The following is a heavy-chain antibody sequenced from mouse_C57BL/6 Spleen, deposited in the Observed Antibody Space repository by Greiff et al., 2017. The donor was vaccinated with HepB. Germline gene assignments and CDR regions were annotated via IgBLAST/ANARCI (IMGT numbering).Heavy chain of an antibody. V-gene: IGHV3-6*01. J-gene: IGHJ1*03. CDR3: ARGEDGYYWYFDV. CDR2: ISYDGSN. CDR1: GYSITSGYY. D-gene: IGHD2-3*01. Sequence: DVKLQESGLGLVKPSQSLSLTCSVTGYSITSGYYWNWIRQFPGNKLEWMGYISYDGSNNYNPSLKNRISITRDTSKNQFFLKLNSVTTEDTATFYCARGEDGYYWYFDVWGTGTTVTVSS.